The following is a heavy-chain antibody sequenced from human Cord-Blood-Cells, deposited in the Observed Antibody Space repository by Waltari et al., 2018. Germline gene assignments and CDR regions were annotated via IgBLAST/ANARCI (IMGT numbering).Heavy chain of an antibody. V-gene: IGHV1-69*01. Sequence: QVQLVQSGAEVKKPGSSVKVSCKASGGTFSSYAISWVRQAPGQGLEWMGGIIPIFGTANYEQKFQGRVTITADESTSTAYMELSSLRSEDTAVYYCARVGYDSSGYTTGWFDPWGQGTLVTVSS. D-gene: IGHD3-22*01. J-gene: IGHJ5*02. CDR3: ARVGYDSSGYTTGWFDP. CDR2: IIPIFGTA. CDR1: GGTFSSYA.